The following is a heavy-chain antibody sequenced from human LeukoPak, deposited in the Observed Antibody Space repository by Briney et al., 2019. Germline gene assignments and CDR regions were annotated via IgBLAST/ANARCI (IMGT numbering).Heavy chain of an antibody. D-gene: IGHD3-9*01. J-gene: IGHJ5*02. CDR2: ISGSGGST. Sequence: GGSLRLSCAASGFTLSSYAMSWVRQAPGKGLEWVSAISGSGGSTYYADSVKGRFTISRDNSKNTLYLQMNSLRAEDTAVYYCAKDLNDIFWFDPWGQGTLVTVSS. CDR3: AKDLNDIFWFDP. CDR1: GFTLSSYA. V-gene: IGHV3-23*01.